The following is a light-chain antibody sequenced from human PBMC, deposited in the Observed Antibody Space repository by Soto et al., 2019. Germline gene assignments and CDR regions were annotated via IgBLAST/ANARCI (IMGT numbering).Light chain of an antibody. CDR2: AAS. Sequence: EIVLTQSPGTLSLSPWERATLSCRASQSVSSYLAWYQQKPGQAPRLLIFAASSRASGIPDRFSGSGSGTDFTLTISRLEPEDFALFYCQYHGSSPITFGQGTRLEIK. CDR3: QYHGSSPIT. V-gene: IGKV3-20*01. J-gene: IGKJ5*01. CDR1: QSVSSY.